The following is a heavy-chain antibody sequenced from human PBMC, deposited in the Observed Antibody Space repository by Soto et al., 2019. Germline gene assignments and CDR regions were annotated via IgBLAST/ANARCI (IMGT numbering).Heavy chain of an antibody. J-gene: IGHJ6*02. CDR3: GAVEAPYYYYGMDV. CDR1: GGTFSSYA. V-gene: IGHV1-69*12. Sequence: QVQLVQSGAEVKKPGSSVKVSCKASGGTFSSYAISWVRQAPGQGLEWMGGIIPIFGTANYAQKFQGRVTITADESTSTASMVLSSLRSEDTAVYYCGAVEAPYYYYGMDVWGQGTTVTVSS. CDR2: IIPIFGTA. D-gene: IGHD6-19*01.